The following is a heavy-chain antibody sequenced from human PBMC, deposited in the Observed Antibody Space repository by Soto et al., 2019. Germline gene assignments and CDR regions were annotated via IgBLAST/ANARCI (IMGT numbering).Heavy chain of an antibody. CDR2: IKQDGSEK. CDR1: GFTFSSYW. Sequence: EVQLVESGGGLVQPGGSLRLSCAASGFTFSSYWMSWVRQAPGKGLEWVANIKQDGSEKYYVDSVKGRFTISRDNAKNSLYLQMNSLRAEDTAVYYCARASFLLIAVAGALDSWGQGTLVTVSS. V-gene: IGHV3-7*05. D-gene: IGHD6-19*01. CDR3: ARASFLLIAVAGALDS. J-gene: IGHJ4*02.